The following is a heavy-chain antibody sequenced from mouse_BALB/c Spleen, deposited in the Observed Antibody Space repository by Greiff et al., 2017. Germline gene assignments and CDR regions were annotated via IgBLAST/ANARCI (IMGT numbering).Heavy chain of an antibody. CDR3: ARHEDRCFDY. V-gene: IGHV5-6*01. CDR2: ISSGGSYT. CDR1: GFTFSSYG. Sequence: EVKVVESGGDLVKPGGSLKLSCAASGFTFSSYGMSWVRQTPDKRLEWVATISSGGSYTYYPDSVKGRFTISRDNAKNTLYLQMSSLKSEDTAMYYCARHEDRCFDYWGQGTTLTVSS. J-gene: IGHJ2*01.